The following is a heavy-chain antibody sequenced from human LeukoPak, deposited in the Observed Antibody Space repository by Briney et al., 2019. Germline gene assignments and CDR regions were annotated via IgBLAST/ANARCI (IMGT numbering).Heavy chain of an antibody. J-gene: IGHJ4*02. CDR2: ISSDGSVR. CDR1: GFTFSLYA. Sequence: PGKSLRLSCVASGFTFSLYALHWVRQAPGKGLEWVAVISSDGSVRYYADSVKGRFTISRDNSKNTLYLQMNSLRAEDTAVYYCAREVQQSLDYWGQGTLVTVSS. D-gene: IGHD6-13*01. CDR3: AREVQQSLDY. V-gene: IGHV3-30-3*01.